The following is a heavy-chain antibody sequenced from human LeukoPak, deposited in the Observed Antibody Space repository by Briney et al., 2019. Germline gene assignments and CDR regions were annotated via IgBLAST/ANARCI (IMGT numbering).Heavy chain of an antibody. CDR3: ARDEFDY. Sequence: GGSLRLSCAAAGFTFSRYWMAWVRQAPGKGLEWVANIKQDGSEQYYVDSVKGRFTISRDNSKNTLYLQMNSLRAEDTAVYYCARDEFDYWGQGTLVTVSS. CDR2: IKQDGSEQ. J-gene: IGHJ4*02. V-gene: IGHV3-7*01. CDR1: GFTFSRYW.